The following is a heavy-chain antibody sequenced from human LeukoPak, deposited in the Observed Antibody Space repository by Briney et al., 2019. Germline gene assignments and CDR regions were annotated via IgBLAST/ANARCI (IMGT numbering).Heavy chain of an antibody. CDR3: ARGASSWYSTSPNFDY. CDR2: IKQDGSEK. D-gene: IGHD6-13*01. CDR1: GFTFSSYA. J-gene: IGHJ4*02. Sequence: GGSLRLSCAASGFTFSSYAMSWVRQAPGKGLEWVANIKQDGSEKYYVDSVKGRFTISRDNAKNSLYLQMNSLRAEDTAVYFCARGASSWYSTSPNFDYWGQGTLVTVSS. V-gene: IGHV3-7*01.